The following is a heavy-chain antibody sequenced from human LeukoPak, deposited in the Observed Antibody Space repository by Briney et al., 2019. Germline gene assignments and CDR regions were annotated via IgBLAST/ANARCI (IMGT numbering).Heavy chain of an antibody. CDR3: ARDTIHTVTTNY. J-gene: IGHJ4*02. CDR1: GYTFTGYD. D-gene: IGHD4-11*01. Sequence: GASVKVSCKASGYTFTGYDINWVRQATGQGLEWMGWMNPNSGNTGYAQKFQGRVTMTRNTSISTAYMELSSLRSEDTAVYYCARDTIHTVTTNYWGQGTLVTVSS. CDR2: MNPNSGNT. V-gene: IGHV1-8*01.